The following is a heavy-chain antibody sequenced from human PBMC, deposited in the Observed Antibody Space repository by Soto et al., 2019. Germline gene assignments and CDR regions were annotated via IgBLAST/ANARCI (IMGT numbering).Heavy chain of an antibody. V-gene: IGHV3-30-3*01. D-gene: IGHD1-26*01. CDR2: ISYDGSNK. J-gene: IGHJ6*02. CDR1: GFTFSSYA. Sequence: QVQLVESGGGVVQPGRSLRLSCAASGFTFSSYAMHWVRQAPGKGLEWVAVISYDGSNKYYADSVKGRFTISRDNSKNTLYLQTNSLRAEDTAVYYCASGRPYGMDVWGQGTTVTVSS. CDR3: ASGRPYGMDV.